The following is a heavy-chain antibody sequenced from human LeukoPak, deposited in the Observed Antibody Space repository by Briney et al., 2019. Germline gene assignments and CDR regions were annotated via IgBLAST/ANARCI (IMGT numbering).Heavy chain of an antibody. D-gene: IGHD5-24*01. J-gene: IGHJ4*02. CDR1: GFTFSSYE. V-gene: IGHV3-7*01. CDR3: ARYRLVWLPAPVFDY. CDR2: IKEDASEK. Sequence: GGSLRLSCAASGFTFSSYEMNWVRQAPGKGLEWVANIKEDASEKYYVDSVKGRFTISRDNAKNSVYLQMNSLRAEDTAVYYCARYRLVWLPAPVFDYWGQGTLVTVSS.